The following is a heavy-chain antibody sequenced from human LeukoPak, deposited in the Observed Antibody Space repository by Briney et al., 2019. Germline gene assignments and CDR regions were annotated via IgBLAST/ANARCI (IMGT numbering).Heavy chain of an antibody. CDR2: INPNSGNT. CDR1: GYTFTSYD. J-gene: IGHJ6*03. D-gene: IGHD3-9*01. Sequence: GASVKVSCTASGYTFTSYDMNWVRQATGQGLEWMGWINPNSGNTGYAQKFQGRVTMTRNTSISTAYMELSSLRSEDTAVYYCARVGYDIPYYYYMDGWGKGTTVTISS. V-gene: IGHV1-8*01. CDR3: ARVGYDIPYYYYMDG.